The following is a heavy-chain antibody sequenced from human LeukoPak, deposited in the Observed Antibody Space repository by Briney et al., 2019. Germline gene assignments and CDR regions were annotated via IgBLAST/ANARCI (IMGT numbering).Heavy chain of an antibody. D-gene: IGHD2-2*03. CDR1: GGSISSGSFY. Sequence: PSETLSLTCTVFGGSISSGSFYWSWIRQPAGKGLEWIGRIFSSGITNYNPSLKSRVTISVDTSKIQFSLKLSSVTAADTAVYYCARDIGYCSSTSCYPMFDYWGQGTLVTVSS. J-gene: IGHJ4*02. CDR2: IFSSGIT. V-gene: IGHV4-61*02. CDR3: ARDIGYCSSTSCYPMFDY.